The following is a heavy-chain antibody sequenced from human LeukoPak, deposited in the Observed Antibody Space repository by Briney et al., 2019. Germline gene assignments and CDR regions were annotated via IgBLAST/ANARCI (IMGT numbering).Heavy chain of an antibody. CDR1: DGSISIYY. Sequence: PSETLSLTCTVSDGSISIYYWSWIRQPPGKGLEWIGEINHSGSTNYNPSLKSRVTISVDTSKNQFSLKLSSVTAADTAVYYCARELAVGQPFDYWGQGTLVTVSS. V-gene: IGHV4-34*01. CDR2: INHSGST. D-gene: IGHD1-1*01. J-gene: IGHJ4*02. CDR3: ARELAVGQPFDY.